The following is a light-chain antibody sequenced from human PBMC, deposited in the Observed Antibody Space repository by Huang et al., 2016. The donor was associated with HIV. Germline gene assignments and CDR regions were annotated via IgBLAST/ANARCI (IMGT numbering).Light chain of an antibody. Sequence: DIQMTQSPSTLSASVGDRVTITCRASPSINSWLAWYQQKPGKAPKLLIFDASSLDSGVPSRFSGSGYGTEFTLTISGLQPDNFATYYCQQYNTYPYTFGQGTKLEIK. CDR3: QQYNTYPYT. CDR2: DAS. CDR1: PSINSW. V-gene: IGKV1-5*01. J-gene: IGKJ2*01.